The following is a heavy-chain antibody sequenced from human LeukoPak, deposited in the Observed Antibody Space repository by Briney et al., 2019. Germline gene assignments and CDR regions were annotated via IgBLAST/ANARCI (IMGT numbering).Heavy chain of an antibody. V-gene: IGHV3-23*01. D-gene: IGHD2-21*02. J-gene: IGHJ4*02. Sequence: GGSLSLAHPLAGSSVSSYAIRSARQAPGKGLEWVSAISGNDDRTYYADSVKGRFTISRDNSKNTLYLQMNSLRTEDTAVYKCAKDCGGYCYFHCLYWGQGILVTVSS. CDR1: GSSVSSYA. CDR2: ISGNDDRT. CDR3: AKDCGGYCYFHCLY.